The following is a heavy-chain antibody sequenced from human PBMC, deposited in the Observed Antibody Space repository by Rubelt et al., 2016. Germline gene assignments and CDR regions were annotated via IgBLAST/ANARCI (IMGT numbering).Heavy chain of an antibody. V-gene: IGHV3-11*04. CDR2: IGSSGSII. Sequence: IGSSGSIIYFADSVKGRFTISRDNAKNSLYLQMNSLRAEDTAVYYCARDSSLGDYGDYYYGMDVWGQGTTVTVSS. J-gene: IGHJ6*02. D-gene: IGHD4-17*01. CDR3: ARDSSLGDYGDYYYGMDV.